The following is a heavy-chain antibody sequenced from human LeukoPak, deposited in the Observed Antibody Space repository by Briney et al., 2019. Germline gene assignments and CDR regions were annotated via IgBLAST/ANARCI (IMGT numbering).Heavy chain of an antibody. J-gene: IGHJ4*02. CDR1: GYTFIDYY. D-gene: IGHD6-19*01. Sequence: ASVKVSCKASGYTFIDYYMHWVRQAPGQGLEWMGWIDPKSGGTSYAQKFQVRVAMIRDTSISTAYMELTRLRSDDTAVYYCARAYSSGWYGSTDYWGQGTLVTVSS. CDR2: IDPKSGGT. V-gene: IGHV1-2*02. CDR3: ARAYSSGWYGSTDY.